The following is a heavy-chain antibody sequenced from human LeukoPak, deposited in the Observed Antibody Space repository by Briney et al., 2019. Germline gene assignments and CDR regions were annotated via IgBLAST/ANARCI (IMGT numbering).Heavy chain of an antibody. V-gene: IGHV3-33*01. D-gene: IGHD3-3*01. CDR3: ARGTITISS. Sequence: GGSLGLSCAASGFTFSSYGMHWVRQAPGKGLEWVAVIWYDGSNKYYADSVKGRFTISRDNSKNTLYLQMNSLRAEDTAVYYCARGTITISSWGQGTLVTVSS. J-gene: IGHJ5*02. CDR2: IWYDGSNK. CDR1: GFTFSSYG.